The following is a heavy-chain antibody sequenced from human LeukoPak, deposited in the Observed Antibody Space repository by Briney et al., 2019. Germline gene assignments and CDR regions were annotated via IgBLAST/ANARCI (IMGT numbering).Heavy chain of an antibody. J-gene: IGHJ4*02. CDR1: GFIFSSYW. D-gene: IGHD3-22*01. V-gene: IGHV3-7*01. CDR3: ARDPQYSYDDSGTFDS. Sequence: GGSLRLSCAASGFIFSSYWMSWVRQAPGKGPEWVANIKQDGEETYYLDSVKGRFTVSRDNAKNSLYLQMNTLRAEDTAVYYCARDPQYSYDDSGTFDSSGQGTLVTVSS. CDR2: IKQDGEET.